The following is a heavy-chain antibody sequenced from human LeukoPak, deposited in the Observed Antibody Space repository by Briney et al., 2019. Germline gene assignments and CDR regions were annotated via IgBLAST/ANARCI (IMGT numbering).Heavy chain of an antibody. Sequence: SETLSLTCTVSGGSISNYYWSWIRQPPGKGPEWIGYIYYSGSTNYNPSLKSRVTISVDTSKNQFSLKLSSVTAADTAVYYCARVTGGYWGQGTLVTVSS. D-gene: IGHD1-14*01. CDR2: IYYSGST. CDR1: GGSISNYY. CDR3: ARVTGGY. V-gene: IGHV4-59*01. J-gene: IGHJ4*02.